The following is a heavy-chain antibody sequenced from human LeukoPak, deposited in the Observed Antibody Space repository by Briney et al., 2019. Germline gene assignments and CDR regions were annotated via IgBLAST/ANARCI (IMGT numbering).Heavy chain of an antibody. CDR3: ARATMVTMVRGVIAPYFDY. CDR2: INHSGST. J-gene: IGHJ4*02. Sequence: SETLSLTCAVSAGSISSYYWRWIRQPPGKGLEWIGEINHSGSTNYNPSLKSRVTISVDTSKNQFSLKLSSVTAADTAVYYCARATMVTMVRGVIAPYFDYWGQGTLVTVSS. D-gene: IGHD3-10*01. CDR1: AGSISSYY. V-gene: IGHV4-34*01.